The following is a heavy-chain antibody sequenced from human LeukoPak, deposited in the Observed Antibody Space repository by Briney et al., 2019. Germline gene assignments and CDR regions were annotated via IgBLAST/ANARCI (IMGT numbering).Heavy chain of an antibody. V-gene: IGHV4-59*12. CDR3: ARDPTLFSSSWFDP. J-gene: IGHJ5*02. CDR2: IHYTGST. D-gene: IGHD6-13*01. CDR1: GGSISSYY. Sequence: SETLSLTCTVSGGSISSYYWSWIRQAPGKELECIGYIHYTGSTNYNPSLKSRVTISVETSKNQFSLKLNSVTPEDTAVYYCARDPTLFSSSWFDPWGQGTLVTVSS.